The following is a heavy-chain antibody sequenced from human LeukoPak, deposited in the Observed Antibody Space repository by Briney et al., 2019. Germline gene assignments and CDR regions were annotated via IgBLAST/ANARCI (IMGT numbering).Heavy chain of an antibody. CDR2: ISWNSGSI. D-gene: IGHD2-15*01. Sequence: PGRSLRLSRAASGFTFDDYAMHWVRQAPGKGLEWVSGISWNSGSIGYADSVKGRFTISRDNAKNSLYLQMNSLRAEDTALYYCAKDLRGGSGVEWGQGTLVTVSS. V-gene: IGHV3-9*01. CDR3: AKDLRGGSGVE. J-gene: IGHJ4*02. CDR1: GFTFDDYA.